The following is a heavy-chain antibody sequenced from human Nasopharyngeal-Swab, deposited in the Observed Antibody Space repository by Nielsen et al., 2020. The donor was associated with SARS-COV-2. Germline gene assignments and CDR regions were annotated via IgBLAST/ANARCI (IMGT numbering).Heavy chain of an antibody. CDR2: IYPGDSDT. Sequence: KVSCKGSGYSFTSYWIGWVRQMPGKGREWMGIIYPGDSDTRYSPSFQGQVTISADKSISTAYLQWSSLKASDTAMYYCASQQGVAAAGPGYDAFDIWGQGTMVTVSS. V-gene: IGHV5-51*01. J-gene: IGHJ3*02. CDR3: ASQQGVAAAGPGYDAFDI. D-gene: IGHD6-13*01. CDR1: GYSFTSYW.